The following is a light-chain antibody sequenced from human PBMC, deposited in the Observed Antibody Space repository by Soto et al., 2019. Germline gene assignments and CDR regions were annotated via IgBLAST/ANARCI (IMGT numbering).Light chain of an antibody. CDR3: LQLNSFPIP. Sequence: IQLTQSPSSLSASVGDRVTITCRASQGISSFLAWYQQKPGKAPKLLIYGASTLQSGVPSRFSGSGSGTDFTLTIGSLQPEDFATYYCLQLNSFPIPFGPGTKVDIK. CDR2: GAS. J-gene: IGKJ3*01. CDR1: QGISSF. V-gene: IGKV1-9*01.